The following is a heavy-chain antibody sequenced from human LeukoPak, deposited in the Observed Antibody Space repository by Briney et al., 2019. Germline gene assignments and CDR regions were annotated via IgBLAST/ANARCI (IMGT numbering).Heavy chain of an antibody. Sequence: GGSRRLSCAASGFTSSSYWMHWVRQVPGKGLVWVSRISGDGTARNYADSVKGRFTISRDDAKNTVDLQMNSLRGEDTAVYYCVRGRGSYGWFDPWGQGTLVTVSS. CDR2: ISGDGTAR. CDR3: VRGRGSYGWFDP. J-gene: IGHJ5*02. V-gene: IGHV3-74*01. D-gene: IGHD3-10*01. CDR1: GFTSSSYW.